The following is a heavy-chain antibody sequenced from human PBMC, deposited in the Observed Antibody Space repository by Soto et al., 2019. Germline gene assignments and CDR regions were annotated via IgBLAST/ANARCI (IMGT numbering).Heavy chain of an antibody. D-gene: IGHD3-3*01. V-gene: IGHV1-8*01. Sequence: ASVKVSCKASGYTFTSYDINWVRQATGQGLEWMGWMNPNSGNTGYAQKFQGRVTMTRNTSISTAYMELSSLRSEDTAVYYCERVLWSGYNTFDYWGQGTLVTVSS. CDR3: ERVLWSGYNTFDY. J-gene: IGHJ4*02. CDR2: MNPNSGNT. CDR1: GYTFTSYD.